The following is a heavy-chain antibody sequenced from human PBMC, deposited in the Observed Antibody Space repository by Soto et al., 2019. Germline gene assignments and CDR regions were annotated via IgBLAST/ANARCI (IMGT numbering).Heavy chain of an antibody. J-gene: IGHJ4*02. V-gene: IGHV1-46*03. CDR2: INPSGGST. CDR3: ARICSGGSCAAGHFAY. D-gene: IGHD2-15*01. Sequence: QVQLVQSGAEVKKPGASVKVSCKASGYTFTSYYMHWVRQAPGQGLEWMGIINPSGGSTSYAQKFQRRVTMTRDTSTSTVYMELSSLRSEDTDVYYCARICSGGSCAAGHFAYWGPGTLVTVSS. CDR1: GYTFTSYY.